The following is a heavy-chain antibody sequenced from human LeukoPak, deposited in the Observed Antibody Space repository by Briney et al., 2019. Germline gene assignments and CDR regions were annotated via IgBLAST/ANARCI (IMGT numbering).Heavy chain of an antibody. V-gene: IGHV3-7*03. J-gene: IGHJ4*02. CDR3: ARSHSGYDFDY. D-gene: IGHD5-12*01. Sequence: PGGSLRLSCAASGLTFSSYWMSWVRQAPGKGLEWVANIKQDGSEKYYVDSVKGRFTISRDNAKNSLYLQMNSLRAEDTAVYYCARSHSGYDFDYWGQGTLVTVSS. CDR2: IKQDGSEK. CDR1: GLTFSSYW.